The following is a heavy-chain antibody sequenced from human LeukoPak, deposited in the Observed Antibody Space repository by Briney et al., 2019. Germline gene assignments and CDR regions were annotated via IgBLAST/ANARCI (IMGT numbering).Heavy chain of an antibody. D-gene: IGHD3-22*01. CDR3: ARDDSSGYYDY. J-gene: IGHJ4*02. V-gene: IGHV4-59*01. Sequence: SEALSLTCTVSGGSISSYYWSWIRQPPGKGLEWIGYIYYSGSTNYNPSLKSRVTISVDTSKNQFSLKLSSVTAADTAVYYCARDDSSGYYDYWGQGTLVIVSS. CDR2: IYYSGST. CDR1: GGSISSYY.